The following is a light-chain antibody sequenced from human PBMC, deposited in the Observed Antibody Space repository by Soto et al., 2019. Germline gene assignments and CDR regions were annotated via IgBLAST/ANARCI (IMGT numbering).Light chain of an antibody. CDR1: SY. CDR3: SSYRSSGAVV. CDR2: DVS. J-gene: IGLJ3*02. V-gene: IGLV2-14*01. Sequence: QPVLTQPASVSGSPGQSITISCTGASYVSWYQQHPGKAPKLMIYDVSNRPSGVSNRFSGSKSGNTASLTISGLQAEDEAVYYCSSYRSSGAVVFGGGTKLTVL.